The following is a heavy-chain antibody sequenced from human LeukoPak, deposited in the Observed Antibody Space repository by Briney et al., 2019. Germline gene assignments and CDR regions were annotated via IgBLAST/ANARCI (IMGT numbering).Heavy chain of an antibody. Sequence: SQTLSLTCTVSGGSISSGSYYWSWIRQPAGKGLEWIGRIYTSGSTNYNPSLKSRVTISVDTSKNQFSLKLSSVTAADTAVYYCARGRHYYGSGSYYNVLDYWGQGTLVTVSS. CDR2: IYTSGST. J-gene: IGHJ4*02. D-gene: IGHD3-10*01. CDR1: GGSISSGSYY. V-gene: IGHV4-61*02. CDR3: ARGRHYYGSGSYYNVLDY.